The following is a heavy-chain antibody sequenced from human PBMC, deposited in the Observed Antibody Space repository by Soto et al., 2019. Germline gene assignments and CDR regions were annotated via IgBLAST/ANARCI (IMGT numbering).Heavy chain of an antibody. D-gene: IGHD6-19*01. V-gene: IGHV3-74*01. Sequence: EVQLVESGGGLVQPGGSLRLSCAASGFTFSSYWMHWVRQAPGKGLVWVSRINSDGSSTSYADSVKGRFTISRDNAKNTLHLQMNSLRAEDTAVYYCASIPYSSGWYIIDYWGQGTLVTVSS. CDR1: GFTFSSYW. CDR2: INSDGSST. CDR3: ASIPYSSGWYIIDY. J-gene: IGHJ4*02.